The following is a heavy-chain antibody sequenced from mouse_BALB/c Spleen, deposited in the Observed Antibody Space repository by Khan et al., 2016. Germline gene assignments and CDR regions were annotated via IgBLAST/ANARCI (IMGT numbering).Heavy chain of an antibody. CDR1: GYAFTNYG. CDR3: ARRSHRDRCGAMDY. Sequence: QIQLVQSGPDLKKPGETVKISCKASGYAFTNYGMNWVKQAPGKGLEWMGWIDTYSGEPTYADDFKGRFAFSLETSASTAYLQIISLKNEDTATYHDARRSHRDRCGAMDYGGQGTSVTVSS. V-gene: IGHV9-3-1*01. CDR2: IDTYSGEP. J-gene: IGHJ4*01.